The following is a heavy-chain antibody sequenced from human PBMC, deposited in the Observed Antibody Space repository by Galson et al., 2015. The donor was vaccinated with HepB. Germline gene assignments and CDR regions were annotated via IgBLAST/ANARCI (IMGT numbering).Heavy chain of an antibody. CDR1: GFSFSSYW. J-gene: IGHJ4*02. V-gene: IGHV3-74*01. Sequence: SLRLSCAASGFSFSSYWMHWVRQAPGKGLVWVSRINSDGSGTSYADSVKGRFTISRDNAKNTLYLQMNSLRAEDTAVYYCAREGLTVTTIDYWGQGALVTVSS. D-gene: IGHD4-17*01. CDR2: INSDGSGT. CDR3: AREGLTVTTIDY.